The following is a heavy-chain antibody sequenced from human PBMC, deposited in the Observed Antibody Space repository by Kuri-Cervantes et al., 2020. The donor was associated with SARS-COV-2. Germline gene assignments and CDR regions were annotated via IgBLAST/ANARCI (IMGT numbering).Heavy chain of an antibody. CDR2: IYHSGST. J-gene: IGHJ4*02. CDR3: ARGGVDTAMGADY. D-gene: IGHD5-18*01. Sequence: SETLSLTCAVSGYSISSGYYWGWIRQPPGKGLEWIGSIYHSGSTYYNPSLKSRVTISVDTSKNQFSLKLSSVTAVDTAVYYCARGGVDTAMGADYWGQGTLVTVSS. V-gene: IGHV4-38-2*01. CDR1: GYSISSGYY.